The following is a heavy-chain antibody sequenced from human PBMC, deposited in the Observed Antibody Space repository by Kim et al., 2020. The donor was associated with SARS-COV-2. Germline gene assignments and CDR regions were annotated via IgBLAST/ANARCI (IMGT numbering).Heavy chain of an antibody. J-gene: IGHJ4*02. D-gene: IGHD3-3*01. V-gene: IGHV3-43*02. CDR1: GFTFDDYA. Sequence: GGSLRLSCAASGFTFDDYAMHWVRQAPGKGLEWVSLISGDGGSTYYADSVKGRFTISRDNSKNSLYLQMNSLRTEDTALYYCAKDGDFWSGYRTGYYFDYWGQGTLVTVSS. CDR2: ISGDGGST. CDR3: AKDGDFWSGYRTGYYFDY.